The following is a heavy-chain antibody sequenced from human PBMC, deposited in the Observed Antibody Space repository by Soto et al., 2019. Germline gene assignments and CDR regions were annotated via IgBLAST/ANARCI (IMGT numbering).Heavy chain of an antibody. CDR3: VRALGSRFMEWPRFDP. J-gene: IGHJ5*02. CDR1: GASLRIGDYY. V-gene: IGHV4-30-4*01. CDR2: IYKSGTA. Sequence: SETLSLTCSVSGASLRIGDYYWTWIRQPPGKGLEWIGFIYKSGTAKYKTSLSSQVSISVDTSKNQFFMSLKYVTAADTAVYYCVRALGSRFMEWPRFDPWGQGKLVTVSS. D-gene: IGHD3-3*01.